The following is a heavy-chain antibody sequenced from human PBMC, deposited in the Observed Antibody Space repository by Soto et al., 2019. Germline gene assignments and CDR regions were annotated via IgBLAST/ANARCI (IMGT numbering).Heavy chain of an antibody. V-gene: IGHV3-21*01. Sequence: GGSLRLSCAASGFTFSSYSMNWVRQAPGKGLEWVSSISSSSSYIYYAVSVKGRFTISRDNAKNSLYLQMNSLRAEDTAVYYCARVGLEDAFDIWGQGTMVTVSS. CDR2: ISSSSSYI. CDR1: GFTFSSYS. CDR3: ARVGLEDAFDI. J-gene: IGHJ3*02. D-gene: IGHD3-10*01.